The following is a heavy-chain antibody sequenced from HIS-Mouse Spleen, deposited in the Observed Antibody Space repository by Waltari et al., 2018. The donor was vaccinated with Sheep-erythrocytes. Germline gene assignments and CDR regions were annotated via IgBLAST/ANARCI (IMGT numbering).Heavy chain of an antibody. D-gene: IGHD1-26*01. CDR3: AQTGATTPHFDY. J-gene: IGHJ4*02. CDR2: IIPILGIA. CDR1: GGTFSSYA. V-gene: IGHV1-69*04. Sequence: QVQLVQSGAEVKKPGSSVTVSCKASGGTFSSYAISCVRQAPGQGLEWMGRIIPILGIANYAQKFQGRVTITADKSTSTAYMELSSLRSEDTAVYYCAQTGATTPHFDYWGQGTLVTVSS.